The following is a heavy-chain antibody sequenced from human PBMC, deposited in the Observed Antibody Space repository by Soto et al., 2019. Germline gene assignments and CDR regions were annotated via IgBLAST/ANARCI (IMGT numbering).Heavy chain of an antibody. D-gene: IGHD3-10*01. J-gene: IGHJ4*01. V-gene: IGHV4-61*03. Sequence: QLQESGPGLLKPSETLSLTCTVSGGSITSGSSYWSWIRQPPGKGLEWIGYIYHGGSTTYSPSLKSRVTISIDASKNLFSLRLSSLTAADMAVYFCARTTYYSSGDYWGHGTLVTVSS. CDR1: GGSITSGSSY. CDR2: IYHGGST. CDR3: ARTTYYSSGDY.